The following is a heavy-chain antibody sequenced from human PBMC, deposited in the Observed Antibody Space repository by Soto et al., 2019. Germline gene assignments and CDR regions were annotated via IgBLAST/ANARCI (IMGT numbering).Heavy chain of an antibody. CDR2: IWYDGSNK. D-gene: IGHD5-18*01. CDR3: AKSPAMVTYYYYYGMDV. CDR1: GFTFSSYG. V-gene: IGHV3-33*06. Sequence: GGSLRLSCAASGFTFSSYGMHWVRQAPGKGLEWVAVIWYDGSNKYYADSVKGRFTISRDNSKNTLYLQMNSLRAEDTAVYYCAKSPAMVTYYYYYGMDVWGQGTTVTVS. J-gene: IGHJ6*02.